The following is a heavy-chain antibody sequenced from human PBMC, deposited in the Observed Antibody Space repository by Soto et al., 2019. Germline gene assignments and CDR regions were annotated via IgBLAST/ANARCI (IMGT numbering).Heavy chain of an antibody. CDR1: GFTFIRYV. D-gene: IGHD3-3*01. CDR2: VHYDGTKK. V-gene: IGHV3-33*01. Sequence: GPLRLSCAPSGFTFIRYVMHWVRQAPGKGLERVAVVHYDGTKKYYADSVRCGLTISRDNSENLLYLQMNSLRPDDTAVYVCARETSYDFWSGPQTMNIWGQGTTVTVSS. J-gene: IGHJ6*02. CDR3: ARETSYDFWSGPQTMNI.